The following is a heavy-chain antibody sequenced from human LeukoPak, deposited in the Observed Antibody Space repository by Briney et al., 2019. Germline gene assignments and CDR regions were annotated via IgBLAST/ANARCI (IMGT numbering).Heavy chain of an antibody. CDR1: GFTFSDYY. V-gene: IGHV3-11*01. D-gene: IGHD6-19*01. CDR2: ISSSGSTI. Sequence: GGSLRLSCAASGFTFSDYYMSWIRQAPGKGLEWVSYISSSGSTIYYADSVKGRFTISRDNAKNSLYLQMSSLRAEDTAVYYCARARAVAAPQDYWGQGTLVTVSS. J-gene: IGHJ4*02. CDR3: ARARAVAAPQDY.